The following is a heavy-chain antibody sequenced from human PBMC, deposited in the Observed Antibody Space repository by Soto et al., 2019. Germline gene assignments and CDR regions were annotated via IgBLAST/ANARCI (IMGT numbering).Heavy chain of an antibody. J-gene: IGHJ4*02. D-gene: IGHD3-3*01. CDR1: GSSLTTSGVG. CDR2: IYWDDDK. V-gene: IGHV2-5*02. CDR3: AHRVLRTVFGLVTTTAIYFDF. Sequence: QITLNESGPTVVRPTETLTLTCRFSGSSLTTSGVGVGWIRQSPGKAPEGLALIYWDDDKRYSASLKSRLTITKDTSKTQVVLTVSDLDPTDTASYYCAHRVLRTVFGLVTTTAIYFDFWGQGTPVAVSS.